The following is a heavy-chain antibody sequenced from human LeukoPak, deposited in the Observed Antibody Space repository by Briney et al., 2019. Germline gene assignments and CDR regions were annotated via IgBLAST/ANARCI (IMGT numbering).Heavy chain of an antibody. CDR2: INHSGST. CDR3: ARPNGTHFDY. CDR1: GDSISSSSFY. V-gene: IGHV4-39*07. Sequence: SETLSLTCTVSGDSISSSSFYWGWIRQPPGKGLEWIGEINHSGSTNYNPSLKSRVTISVDTSKNQFSLKLSSVTAADTAVYYCARPNGTHFDYWGQGTLVTVSS. D-gene: IGHD2/OR15-2a*01. J-gene: IGHJ4*02.